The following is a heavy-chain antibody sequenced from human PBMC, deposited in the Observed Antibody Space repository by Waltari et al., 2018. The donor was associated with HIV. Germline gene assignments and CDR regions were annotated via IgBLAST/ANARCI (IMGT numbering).Heavy chain of an antibody. CDR1: GFAFMNYA. CDR2: ISKSGDRT. CDR3: AIPGSGLYPTPLDL. D-gene: IGHD2-2*02. J-gene: IGHJ5*02. V-gene: IGHV3-23*01. Sequence: EVQVLESGGTLVQPGGSLRVSCAASGFAFMNYAVSWVRQAAGQGLEWVSAISKSGDRTYYADSVRGRFTISRDNSKNTLSLQMNSLRVEDTAVYYCAIPGSGLYPTPLDLWGQGTLVTVSS.